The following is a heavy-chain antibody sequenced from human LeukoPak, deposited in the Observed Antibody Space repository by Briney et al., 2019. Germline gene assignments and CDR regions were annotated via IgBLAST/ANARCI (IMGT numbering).Heavy chain of an antibody. J-gene: IGHJ4*02. CDR2: INSDGGST. D-gene: IGHD5-18*01. V-gene: IGHV3-74*01. CDR1: GFTFSSYW. Sequence: SGGSLRLSCAVSGFTFSSYWMPWVRHAPGKGLGWVSRINSDGGSTSYADSVKGRFTISRDNAKNTLYLQMNSLRAEDTAVYYCARDLGGYSYGLDYWGQGTLVTVSS. CDR3: ARDLGGYSYGLDY.